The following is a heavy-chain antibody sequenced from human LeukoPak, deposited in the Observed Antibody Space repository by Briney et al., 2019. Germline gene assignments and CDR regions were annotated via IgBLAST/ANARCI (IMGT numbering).Heavy chain of an antibody. CDR2: INPSGGST. V-gene: IGHV1-46*01. D-gene: IGHD3-10*01. CDR3: APESRGSYTTFDF. Sequence: GASVKVSCKASGYTFISYYMNWVRQAPGQGLEWMGLINPSGGSTTYAQKFQGRLTMTKDTSTSTVYMELSSLTYEDTAVYYCAPESRGSYTTFDFWGQGTMVTVSS. CDR1: GYTFISYY. J-gene: IGHJ3*01.